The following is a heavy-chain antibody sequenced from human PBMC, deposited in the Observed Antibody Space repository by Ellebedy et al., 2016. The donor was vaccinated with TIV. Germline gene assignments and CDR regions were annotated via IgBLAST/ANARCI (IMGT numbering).Heavy chain of an antibody. D-gene: IGHD6-19*01. Sequence: AASVKVSCKASGYTFTSYAMHWVRQAPGQRLEWMGWINAGNGNTKYSQKFQGRVTITRDTSASTAYMELSSLRSEDTAVYYCARDGQWLVQGAFDIWGQGTMVTVSS. CDR1: GYTFTSYA. CDR3: ARDGQWLVQGAFDI. V-gene: IGHV1-3*01. J-gene: IGHJ3*02. CDR2: INAGNGNT.